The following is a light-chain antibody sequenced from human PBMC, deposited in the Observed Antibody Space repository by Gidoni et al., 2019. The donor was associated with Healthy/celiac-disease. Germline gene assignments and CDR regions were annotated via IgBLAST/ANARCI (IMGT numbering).Light chain of an antibody. CDR3: CSYAGSVV. CDR2: EVS. J-gene: IGLJ2*01. V-gene: IGLV2-23*02. CDR1: SSDVGSYNL. Sequence: QSALPQPASVSGSPGQPITISCTGTSSDVGSYNLVSWYQQHPGKAPKLMIYEVSKRPSGVSNRFSGSKSGNTASLTISGLQAEDEADYYCCSYAGSVVFGGGTKLTVL.